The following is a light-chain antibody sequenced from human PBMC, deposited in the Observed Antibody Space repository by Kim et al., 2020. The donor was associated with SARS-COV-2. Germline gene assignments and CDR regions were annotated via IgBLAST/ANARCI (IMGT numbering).Light chain of an antibody. CDR3: NSRDSSGNHLV. J-gene: IGLJ3*02. Sequence: AVGQTVRITCQGDRLRSYYASWYQQKPGQAPVLVIYGRNNRPSGIPDRFSGSNSGNTASLTIAGAQAEDEADYYCNSRDSSGNHLVFGGGTQLTVL. V-gene: IGLV3-19*01. CDR1: RLRSYY. CDR2: GRN.